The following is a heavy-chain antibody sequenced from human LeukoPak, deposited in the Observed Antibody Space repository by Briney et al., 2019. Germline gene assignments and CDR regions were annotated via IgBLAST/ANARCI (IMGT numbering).Heavy chain of an antibody. CDR1: GGSISSSSYY. CDR3: ARHGDHYDSSDRSPFDY. J-gene: IGHJ4*02. CDR2: IYYSGST. V-gene: IGHV4-39*01. D-gene: IGHD3-22*01. Sequence: KASETLSLTCTVSGGSISSSSYYWGWLRQPPGKGLEWIGSIYYSGSTYYNPSLKSRVTISVDTSKNQFSLKLSSVTAADTAVYYCARHGDHYDSSDRSPFDYWGQGTLVTVSS.